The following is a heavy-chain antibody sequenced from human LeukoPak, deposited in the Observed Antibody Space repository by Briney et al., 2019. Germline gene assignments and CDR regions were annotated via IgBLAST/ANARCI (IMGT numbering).Heavy chain of an antibody. D-gene: IGHD4-17*01. CDR2: IYYSGST. CDR1: GGSISSYY. J-gene: IGHJ4*02. Sequence: PSETLSLTCTVSGGSISSYYWSWIRQPPGKGLEWIGYIYYSGSTNYNPSLKSRVTISVDTSKNQFSLKLSSVTAADTAVYYCATGLYGDYYFDYWGQGTLVTVSS. V-gene: IGHV4-59*01. CDR3: ATGLYGDYYFDY.